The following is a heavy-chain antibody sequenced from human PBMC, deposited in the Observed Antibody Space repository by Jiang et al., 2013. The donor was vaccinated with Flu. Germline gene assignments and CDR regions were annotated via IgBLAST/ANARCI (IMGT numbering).Heavy chain of an antibody. CDR3: ARGAYYYDSSGYYPY. Sequence: YAISWVRQAPGQGLEWMGGIIPKFGTANYAQKFQGRVTITADESTSTAYMELSSLRSEDTAVYYCARGAYYYDSSGYYPYWGQGTLVTVSS. V-gene: IGHV1-69*01. J-gene: IGHJ4*02. D-gene: IGHD3-22*01. CDR1: YA. CDR2: IIPKFGTA.